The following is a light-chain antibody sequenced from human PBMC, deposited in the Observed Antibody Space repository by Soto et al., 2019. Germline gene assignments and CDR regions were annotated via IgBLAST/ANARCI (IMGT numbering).Light chain of an antibody. J-gene: IGKJ2*01. CDR1: QSVGSNY. V-gene: IGKV3-20*01. CDR2: GAS. CDR3: QHYGTSAYT. Sequence: IVLTQSPGTLSLSPGERATLSCRASQSVGSNYLAWYQQKPGQAPRLLIYGASSRATDIPDRFSGSGSGTDFTLTIRRLEPEDFAVYYCQHYGTSAYTFGQGTTLEIK.